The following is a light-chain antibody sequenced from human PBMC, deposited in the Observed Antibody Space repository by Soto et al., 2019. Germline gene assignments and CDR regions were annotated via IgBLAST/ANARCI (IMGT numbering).Light chain of an antibody. CDR3: QQYSSSSRT. CDR2: DAS. J-gene: IGKJ1*01. Sequence: DIQMTQSPYTLSASVGDRVTITCRASQGISTWLAWYQQTKGTAPKLLIYDASSLESGVPSRFSGSGSGTECTLTISSLQTDDYETYYCQQYSSSSRTFGQGTMVDIK. CDR1: QGISTW. V-gene: IGKV1-5*01.